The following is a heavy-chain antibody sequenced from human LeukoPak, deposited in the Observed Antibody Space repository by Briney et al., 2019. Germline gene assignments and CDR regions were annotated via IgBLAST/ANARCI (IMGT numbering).Heavy chain of an antibody. J-gene: IGHJ5*02. CDR2: IYHSGST. D-gene: IGHD3-22*01. CDR1: GGSISSGGYY. CDR3: ARDRESSPSGYYLGGYNWFDP. V-gene: IGHV4-30-2*01. Sequence: PSQTLSLTCTVSGGSISSGGYYWSWIRQPPGKGLEWIGYIYHSGSTYYNPSLKSRVTISVDRSKNQFSLKLSSVTAADTAVYYCARDRESSPSGYYLGGYNWFDPWGQGTLVTVSS.